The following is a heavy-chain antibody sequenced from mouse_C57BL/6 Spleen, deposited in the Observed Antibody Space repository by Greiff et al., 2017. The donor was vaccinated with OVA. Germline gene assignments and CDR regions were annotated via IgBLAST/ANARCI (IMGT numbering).Heavy chain of an antibody. CDR2: INPNNGGT. V-gene: IGHV1-22*01. CDR1: GYTFTDYN. Sequence: EVQLQQSGPELVKPGASVKMSCKASGYTFTDYNMHWVKQSHGKSLEWIGYINPNNGGTSYNQKFKGKATLTVNKSSSTAYMELRSLTSEDSAVYYCARGYYGSFYYFDYWGQGTTLTVSS. J-gene: IGHJ2*01. D-gene: IGHD1-1*01. CDR3: ARGYYGSFYYFDY.